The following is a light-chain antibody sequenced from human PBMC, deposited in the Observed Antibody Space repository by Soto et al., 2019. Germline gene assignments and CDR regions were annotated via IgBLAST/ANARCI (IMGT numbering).Light chain of an antibody. CDR1: QRVSSGY. J-gene: IGKJ5*01. Sequence: EIVMTQTPATLSVSPGERATLSCRASQRVSSGYLAWYQQKPGQAPRLLIYGASNRATDIPDRFSGHGSGTDFTLTISRLEPEDFAVYYCQQYGSSPPSSTFGQGTRLEIK. CDR2: GAS. V-gene: IGKV3-20*01. CDR3: QQYGSSPPSST.